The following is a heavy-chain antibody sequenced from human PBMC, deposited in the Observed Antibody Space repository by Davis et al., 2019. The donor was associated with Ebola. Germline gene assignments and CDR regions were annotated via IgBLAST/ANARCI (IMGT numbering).Heavy chain of an antibody. CDR1: GGSFRGYY. CDR2: INHSGST. D-gene: IGHD6-19*01. V-gene: IGHV4-34*01. Sequence: SETLSLTCAVYGGSFRGYYWSWIRQPPGRGLEWIGEINHSGSTNYNPSLKSRVTISVDTSKNQFSLKLSSVTAADTAVYYCARGGVGLVDYWGQGTLVTVSS. CDR3: ARGGVGLVDY. J-gene: IGHJ4*02.